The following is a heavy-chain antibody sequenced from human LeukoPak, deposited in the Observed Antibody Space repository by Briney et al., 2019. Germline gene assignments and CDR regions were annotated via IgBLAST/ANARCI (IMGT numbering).Heavy chain of an antibody. CDR3: ARQYGSGSYYNVLRLDY. Sequence: SQSLSLTCTVSGGSISIGDYYCSWIRHPPGKCLGWIGYIYYSGSIYYNPSLKSRVTMSVDTSKNQFSLKLSSVTAADTAVYYCARQYGSGSYYNVLRLDYWGQGTLVTVSS. J-gene: IGHJ4*02. CDR2: IYYSGSI. V-gene: IGHV4-30-4*01. CDR1: GGSISIGDYY. D-gene: IGHD3-10*01.